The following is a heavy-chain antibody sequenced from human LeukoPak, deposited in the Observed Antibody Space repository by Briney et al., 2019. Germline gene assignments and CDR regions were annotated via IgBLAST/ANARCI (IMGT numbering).Heavy chain of an antibody. V-gene: IGHV1-8*01. CDR3: ASWGGPAAGSDY. CDR2: MNPNSGNT. J-gene: IGHJ4*02. CDR1: GYAFTSYD. Sequence: ASVKVSCKASGYAFTSYDINWVRQATGQGLEWMGWMNPNSGNTGYAQKFQGRVTMTRNTSISTAYMELSSLRSEDTAVYYCASWGGPAAGSDYWGQGTPVTVSS. D-gene: IGHD6-13*01.